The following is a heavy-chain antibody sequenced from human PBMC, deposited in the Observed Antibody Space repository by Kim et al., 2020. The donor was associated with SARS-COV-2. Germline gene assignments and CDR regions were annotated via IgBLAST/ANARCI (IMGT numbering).Heavy chain of an antibody. Sequence: GESLKISCTTSGYTFTDYWIAWVRQMPDKGLEWMGIFYPGNSDTRYSPSFQGQITIFGDKSINTAYLQWISLKASDTAIYYCARQGTASSSRDVTDGFDFWGEGTMVTVSS. J-gene: IGHJ3*01. CDR3: ARQGTASSSRDVTDGFDF. CDR1: GYTFTDYW. V-gene: IGHV5-51*01. D-gene: IGHD1-7*01. CDR2: FYPGNSDT.